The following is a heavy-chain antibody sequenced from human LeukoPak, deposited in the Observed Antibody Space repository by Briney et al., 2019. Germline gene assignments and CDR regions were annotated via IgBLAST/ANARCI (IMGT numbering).Heavy chain of an antibody. CDR1: GFTVSNNY. CDR2: IYSGGST. V-gene: IGHV3-66*02. J-gene: IGHJ4*02. CDR3: ANGGGYSTSTFGY. D-gene: IGHD1-26*01. Sequence: PGGSLRLSCVVSGFTVSNNYMSWVRQAPRKGLEWVSLIYSGGSTYYADSVKGRFTISRDNSKNTLYLQMNSLRAEDTAVYYCANGGGYSTSTFGYWGQGTLVTVSS.